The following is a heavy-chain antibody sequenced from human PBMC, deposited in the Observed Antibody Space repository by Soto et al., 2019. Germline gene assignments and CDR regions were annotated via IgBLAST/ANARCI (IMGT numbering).Heavy chain of an antibody. CDR3: AKGPLNLYGDDSYAMHV. Sequence: GGSLRISCAASGFTFSSYGMHWVRQTPGKGLEWVAVISYDGSNKYYADSVKGRFTISRDNSKNTLYLQMNSLRAEDTAVYYCAKGPLNLYGDDSYAMHVWGQGPTVTVSS. D-gene: IGHD4-17*01. CDR2: ISYDGSNK. CDR1: GFTFSSYG. V-gene: IGHV3-30*18. J-gene: IGHJ6*02.